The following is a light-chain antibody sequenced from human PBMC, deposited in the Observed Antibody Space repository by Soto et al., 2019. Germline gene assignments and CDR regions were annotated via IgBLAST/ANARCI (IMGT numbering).Light chain of an antibody. J-gene: IGKJ4*01. CDR2: GAS. CDR3: QQYYDWPPLT. Sequence: EIILTQSPATLSVSPGERVTLSCRATQNVDTNLAWYQQKPGHPPRLLIHGASTRATGVAARFSGSGSGTEFTLTMSSLQSDDFALYYCQQYYDWPPLTFGGGTKVEIK. CDR1: QNVDTN. V-gene: IGKV3-15*01.